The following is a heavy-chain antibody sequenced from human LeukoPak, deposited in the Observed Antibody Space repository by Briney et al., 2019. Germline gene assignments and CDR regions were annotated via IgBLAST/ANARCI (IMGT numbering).Heavy chain of an antibody. V-gene: IGHV3-23*01. D-gene: IGHD2-2*01. Sequence: PGASLRLSCAASGFTFSSYAMSWVRQAPGKGLEWVSAISGSGGSTYYADSVKGRFTISRDNSKNALYLQMSSLRAEDTAVYYCAKSQRNDQQVVQRIDYWGQGTLVTVSS. J-gene: IGHJ4*02. CDR2: ISGSGGST. CDR3: AKSQRNDQQVVQRIDY. CDR1: GFTFSSYA.